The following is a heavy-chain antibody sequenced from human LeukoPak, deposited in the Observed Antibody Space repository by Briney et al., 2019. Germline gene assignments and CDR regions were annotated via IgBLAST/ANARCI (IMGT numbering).Heavy chain of an antibody. CDR1: GFTFSNYG. J-gene: IGHJ4*02. V-gene: IGHV3-30*03. CDR3: ARVQRGIAVALDY. D-gene: IGHD6-19*01. Sequence: PGRSLRLSCAACGFTFSNYGMHWVRQAPGKGLDWVALISYDGGNKYYADSVKGRFTISRDNSKNTLYLQMNSLRAEDTAVYYCARVQRGIAVALDYWGQGTLATVSS. CDR2: ISYDGGNK.